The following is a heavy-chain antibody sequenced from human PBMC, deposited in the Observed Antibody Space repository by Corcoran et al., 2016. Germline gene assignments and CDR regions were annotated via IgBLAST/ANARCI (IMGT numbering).Heavy chain of an antibody. J-gene: IGHJ4*02. CDR1: GFTFSSYS. CDR3: ARSSYYDSSGYYYPELFDY. Sequence: EVQLVESGGGLVQPGGSLRLSCAASGFTFSSYSMNWVRQAPGKGLEGVSYISSSSCTIYYADSVKGRFTISRDNAKNSLYLQMNSLRDEDTAVYYCARSSYYDSSGYYYPELFDYWGQGTLVTVSS. CDR2: ISSSSCTI. V-gene: IGHV3-48*02. D-gene: IGHD3-22*01.